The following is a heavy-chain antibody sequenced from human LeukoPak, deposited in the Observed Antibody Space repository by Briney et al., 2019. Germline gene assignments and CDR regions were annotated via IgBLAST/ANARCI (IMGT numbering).Heavy chain of an antibody. J-gene: IGHJ4*02. D-gene: IGHD1-26*01. CDR2: ISFDGDK. CDR1: GFSFSSYG. V-gene: IGHV3-30*03. CDR3: ARDAQSGAFSDFDY. Sequence: PGSSLRLSCTASGFSFSSYGMHWVRQAPGKGLEWLAAISFDGDKYYADSVKGRFTIFSDNSQSTVFLQMNSLRPEDTAVYYCARDAQSGAFSDFDYWGQGTLVTVSS.